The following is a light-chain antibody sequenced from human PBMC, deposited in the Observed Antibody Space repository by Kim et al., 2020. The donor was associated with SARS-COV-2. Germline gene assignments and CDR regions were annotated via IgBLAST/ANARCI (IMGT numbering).Light chain of an antibody. CDR2: AAS. Sequence: ASVGDRVTITCRASQNISSFLNWYQQKPGKAPKVLIYAASSLQSGVPSGFSGSGSGTDFTLTISSLQPEDFATYYCQQSFTPPRFTFGQGTKLEIK. CDR1: QNISSF. V-gene: IGKV1-39*01. J-gene: IGKJ2*01. CDR3: QQSFTPPRFT.